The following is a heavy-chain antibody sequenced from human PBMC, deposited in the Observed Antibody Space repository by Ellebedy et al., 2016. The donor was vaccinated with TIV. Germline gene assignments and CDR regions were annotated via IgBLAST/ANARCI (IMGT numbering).Heavy chain of an antibody. CDR1: GFTFSAYS. J-gene: IGHJ4*01. D-gene: IGHD5-12*01. CDR2: TSGGSSDV. Sequence: GESLKISCAGSGFTFSAYSMNWVRQAPGKGLEWVSSTSGGSSDVYFADSVKGRFNISRDNAKTSLYLQMNSLRVDDTAVYYCVRETSGFSGYGDFDYWGHGVQVTVSS. CDR3: VRETSGFSGYGDFDY. V-gene: IGHV3-21*01.